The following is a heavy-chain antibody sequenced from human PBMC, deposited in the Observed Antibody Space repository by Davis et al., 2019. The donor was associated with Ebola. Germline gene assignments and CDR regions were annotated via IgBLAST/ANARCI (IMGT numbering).Heavy chain of an antibody. V-gene: IGHV3-7*01. CDR1: GFTFSSYW. Sequence: GESLKISCAASGFTFSSYWMSWVRQAPGKGLEWVANIKQDGSEKYYVDSVKGRFTISRDNSKNTLYLQMNSLRAEDTAVYYCARGSSDYYDSSGYPSDYWGQGTLVTVSS. J-gene: IGHJ4*02. D-gene: IGHD3-22*01. CDR2: IKQDGSEK. CDR3: ARGSSDYYDSSGYPSDY.